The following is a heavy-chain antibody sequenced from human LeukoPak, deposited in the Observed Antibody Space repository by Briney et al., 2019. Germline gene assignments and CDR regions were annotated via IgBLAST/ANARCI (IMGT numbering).Heavy chain of an antibody. CDR2: INHGGST. Sequence: PSETLSLTCAVYGGSFSGYYWTWIRQPPGKGLEWIGEINHGGSTNYNPSLKSRVTISLDTSKKQFSLKLSSVAAADTAVYCCARGSSNYYEPYYYGMDVWGLGTTVTVSS. J-gene: IGHJ6*02. V-gene: IGHV4-34*01. CDR1: GGSFSGYY. CDR3: ARGSSNYYEPYYYGMDV. D-gene: IGHD3-22*01.